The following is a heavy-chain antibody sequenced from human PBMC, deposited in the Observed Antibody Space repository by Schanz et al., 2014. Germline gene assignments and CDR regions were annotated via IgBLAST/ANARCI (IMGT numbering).Heavy chain of an antibody. CDR2: MQPDSGKT. V-gene: IGHV1-8*01. D-gene: IGHD2-2*01. J-gene: IGHJ5*01. CDR1: GYTFSNDD. Sequence: QVPLVQSGAELRKPGTSVQVSCKTSGYTFSNDDINWVRQAIGQGPEWMGWMQPDSGKTHYAEKFQGRVTMTRDVTIGTTDMRLSSLASEDTAVYYSARGQRRTSSQAFGPWGQGTLVTVSS. CDR3: ARGQRRTSSQAFGP.